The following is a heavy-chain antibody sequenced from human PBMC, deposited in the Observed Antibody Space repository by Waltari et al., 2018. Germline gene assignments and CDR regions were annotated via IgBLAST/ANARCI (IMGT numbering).Heavy chain of an antibody. D-gene: IGHD1-26*01. CDR3: VKDRQIYSGGSYADGFDD. J-gene: IGHJ4*02. Sequence: EVQLVESGGNVVQHGGSLSLSCAASGFPFASYVLTRVRQAPGKGLEWVSSILGSGGNTVYADSVKGRFTISRDISKNTLYLQMNSLRAEDTALYYCVKDRQIYSGGSYADGFDDWGQGTLVTVSS. V-gene: IGHV3-23*04. CDR2: ILGSGGNT. CDR1: GFPFASYV.